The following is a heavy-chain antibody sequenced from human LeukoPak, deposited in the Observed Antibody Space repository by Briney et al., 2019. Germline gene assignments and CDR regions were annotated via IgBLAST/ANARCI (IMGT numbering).Heavy chain of an antibody. Sequence: GASVKVSCKASGYTFTSYGISWVRQAPGQGLEWMGWISAYNGNTNYAQKLQGRVTMTTDTSTSTAYMELRSLRSDDTAVYYCARYGLYCSSTSCPMSYYYYMDVWGKGTTVTVSS. V-gene: IGHV1-18*01. CDR2: ISAYNGNT. CDR1: GYTFTSYG. CDR3: ARYGLYCSSTSCPMSYYYYMDV. D-gene: IGHD2-2*01. J-gene: IGHJ6*03.